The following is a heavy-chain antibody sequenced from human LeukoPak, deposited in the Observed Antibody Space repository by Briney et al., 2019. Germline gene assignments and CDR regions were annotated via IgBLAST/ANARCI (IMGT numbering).Heavy chain of an antibody. CDR1: GYTFTSYY. Sequence: GASVKVSCKASGYTFTSYYMHWVRQAPGQGLEWMGIINPSGGSTSYAQKFQGRVTMTRDTSTSTAYMELSSLRSEDTAVYYCARDCSSSWYYYYYGMDVWGQGTTVTVSS. D-gene: IGHD6-13*01. V-gene: IGHV1-46*01. CDR2: INPSGGST. J-gene: IGHJ6*02. CDR3: ARDCSSSWYYYYYGMDV.